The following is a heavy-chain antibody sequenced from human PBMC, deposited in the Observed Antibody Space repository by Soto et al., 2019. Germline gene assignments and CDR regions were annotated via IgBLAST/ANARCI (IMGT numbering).Heavy chain of an antibody. CDR1: GFSFSSYA. J-gene: IGHJ6*02. CDR2: MTAGGGST. V-gene: IGHV3-23*01. Sequence: PGGSLRLSCAASGFSFSSYAMSWVRQAPGKGPEWIPSMTAGGGSTYHADSVKGRFTISRDNSKNMLYLQMNSLRADDTAVYYCAKDCYGSGTDYFYGMDVRGQGTTVTVSS. D-gene: IGHD3-10*01. CDR3: AKDCYGSGTDYFYGMDV.